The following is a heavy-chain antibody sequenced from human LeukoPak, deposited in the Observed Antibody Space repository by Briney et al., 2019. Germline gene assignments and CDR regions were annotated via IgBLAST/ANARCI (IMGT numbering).Heavy chain of an antibody. Sequence: GGSLRLSCAASGFTFSDSTMNWVRQAPGKGLEWVSSISGSSRFIYYADSVRGRFTISRDSAKNSLDLQMSSLRAEDTAVYYCARGAGVRPLDYWGQGTLVTVSP. V-gene: IGHV3-21*01. D-gene: IGHD1-14*01. CDR3: ARGAGVRPLDY. CDR2: ISGSSRFI. CDR1: GFTFSDST. J-gene: IGHJ4*02.